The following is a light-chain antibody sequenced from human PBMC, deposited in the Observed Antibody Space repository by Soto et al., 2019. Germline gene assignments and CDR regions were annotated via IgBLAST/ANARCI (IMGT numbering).Light chain of an antibody. J-gene: IGKJ1*01. V-gene: IGKV3-15*01. CDR3: QQYNNWSPWT. CDR1: QRVSSN. Sequence: EIVMTQSPATLSVSPVERATLSCTATQRVSSNLSWYQQKPGQAPRLLIYGASTRATGIPARFSGSGCGTEFTLTISSLQYEDFAVYYCQQYNNWSPWTFGQGTKVDIK. CDR2: GAS.